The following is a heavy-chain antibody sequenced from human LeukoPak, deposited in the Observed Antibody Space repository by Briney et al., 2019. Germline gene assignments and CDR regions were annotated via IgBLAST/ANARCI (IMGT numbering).Heavy chain of an antibody. Sequence: GGSLRLSCAASGFTFSSYSMNWVRQAPGKGLEWVSSISSSSSYIYYAVSVKGRFTISRDNAKNSLYLQMNSLRAEDTAVYYCAGSSSWYYFDYWGQGTLVTVSS. D-gene: IGHD6-13*01. CDR2: ISSSSSYI. CDR3: AGSSSWYYFDY. CDR1: GFTFSSYS. V-gene: IGHV3-21*01. J-gene: IGHJ4*02.